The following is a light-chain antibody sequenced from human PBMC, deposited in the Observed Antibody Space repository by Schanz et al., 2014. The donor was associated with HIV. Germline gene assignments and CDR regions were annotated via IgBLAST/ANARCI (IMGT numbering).Light chain of an antibody. J-gene: IGLJ1*01. Sequence: QAVVTQETSLTVSPGGTVTLTCGSSTGAVTSGHYPSWFQQKPGQVPRTLIYKTNNKQSWTPARFSGSLLGGKAALTLSGAQTEEFAHYYCLLSYTDAHVFGTGTKLTVL. V-gene: IGLV7-46*01. CDR1: TGAVTSGHY. CDR2: KTN. CDR3: LLSYTDAHV.